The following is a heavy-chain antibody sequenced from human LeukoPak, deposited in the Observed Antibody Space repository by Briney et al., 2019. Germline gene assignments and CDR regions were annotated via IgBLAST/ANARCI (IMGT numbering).Heavy chain of an antibody. CDR3: ARGAPRYYYGSAREGYFDY. V-gene: IGHV1-69*13. CDR1: GGTFSSYA. D-gene: IGHD3-10*01. J-gene: IGHJ4*02. CDR2: IIPIFGTA. Sequence: ASVKVSCKASGGTFSSYAISWVRQAPGQGLEWMGEIIPIFGTANYAQKFQGRVTITADESTSTAYMELSSLRSEDTAVYYCARGAPRYYYGSAREGYFDYWGQGTLVTVSS.